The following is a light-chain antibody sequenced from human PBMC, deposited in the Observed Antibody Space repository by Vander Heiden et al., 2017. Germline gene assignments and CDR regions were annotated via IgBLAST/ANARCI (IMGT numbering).Light chain of an antibody. CDR1: SSDVGSYNL. V-gene: IGLV2-23*01. Sequence: QSALTQPASVSGSPGQSSTISCTGTSSDVGSYNLVPWYQQHPGKAPKLMIYEGSKRPSGVSNRFSGSKSGNTAPLTISGLQAEDEADYYCCSYAGSSTVVFGGGTKLTVL. CDR2: EGS. J-gene: IGLJ2*01. CDR3: CSYAGSSTVV.